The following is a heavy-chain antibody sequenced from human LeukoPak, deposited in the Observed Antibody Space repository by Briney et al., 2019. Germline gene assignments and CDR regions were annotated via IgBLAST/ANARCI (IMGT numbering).Heavy chain of an antibody. D-gene: IGHD2-2*02. Sequence: SVKVSCKASRGTFSSYAISWVRQAPGQGLEWMGGIIPIFGTANYAQKFQGRVTITADESTSTAYMGLSSLRSEDTAVYYCARRARGAYQLLYKAWGPFDYWGQGTLVTVSS. CDR1: RGTFSSYA. V-gene: IGHV1-69*13. J-gene: IGHJ4*02. CDR2: IIPIFGTA. CDR3: ARRARGAYQLLYKAWGPFDY.